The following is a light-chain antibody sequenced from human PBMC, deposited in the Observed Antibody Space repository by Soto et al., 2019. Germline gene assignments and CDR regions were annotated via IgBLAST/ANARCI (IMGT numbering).Light chain of an antibody. Sequence: EMTQSPSSLSASVGDRFTITCRASQSISSYLNWYQQKPGKAPKLLIYAASSLQSGVPSRFSGSGSGTDFTLTISSLQPEDFATYYCQQSYSTPPWTSGQGSK. CDR1: QSISSY. CDR2: AAS. CDR3: QQSYSTPPWT. J-gene: IGKJ1*01. V-gene: IGKV1-39*01.